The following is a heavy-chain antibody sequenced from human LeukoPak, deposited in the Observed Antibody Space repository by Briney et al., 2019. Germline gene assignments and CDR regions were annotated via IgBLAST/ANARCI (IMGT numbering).Heavy chain of an antibody. CDR3: ARAIGYDFWSGYYVFGY. Sequence: ASVKVSCKASGYTFTGYYMHWVRQAPGQGLEWMGRINPNSGGTNYAQKFQGRVTMTRDTSISTAYMELSRLRPDDTAVYYCARAIGYDFWSGYYVFGYWGREPWSPSPQ. V-gene: IGHV1-2*06. J-gene: IGHJ4*02. CDR1: GYTFTGYY. CDR2: INPNSGGT. D-gene: IGHD3-3*01.